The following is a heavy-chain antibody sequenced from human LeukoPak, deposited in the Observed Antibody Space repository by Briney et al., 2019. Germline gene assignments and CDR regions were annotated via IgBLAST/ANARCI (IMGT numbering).Heavy chain of an antibody. Sequence: SETLSLTCDVYRGSFSGYFWSWIRQTPGKGLEWLGEMNDSGSTNYNPSLKSRVTISVAVSKNQFSLKLSSVTAADTAVYYCARLSYGDYPGSTSDLWGQGTMVTVSS. J-gene: IGHJ3*01. CDR2: MNDSGST. CDR3: ARLSYGDYPGSTSDL. CDR1: RGSFSGYF. V-gene: IGHV4-34*01. D-gene: IGHD4-17*01.